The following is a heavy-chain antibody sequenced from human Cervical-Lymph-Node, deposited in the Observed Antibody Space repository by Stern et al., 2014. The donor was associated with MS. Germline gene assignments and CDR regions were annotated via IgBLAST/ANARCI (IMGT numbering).Heavy chain of an antibody. Sequence: VQLQESGPGLVKPSETLSLTCTVSGGSISSYYWSWIRQPPGKGLEWIGYIYYSGSTNYNPSLKSRVTISVDTSKNQFSLKLSSVTAADPAVYYCARDRSEPWYFDLWGRGTLVTVSS. D-gene: IGHD5-12*01. CDR3: ARDRSEPWYFDL. V-gene: IGHV4-59*01. CDR2: IYYSGST. CDR1: GGSISSYY. J-gene: IGHJ2*01.